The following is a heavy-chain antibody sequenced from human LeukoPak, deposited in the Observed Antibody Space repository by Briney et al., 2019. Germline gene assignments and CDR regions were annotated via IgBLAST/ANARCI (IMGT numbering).Heavy chain of an antibody. Sequence: SETLSLTCAVHGGSFSGYYWSWIRQPPGKGLEWIGEINHSGSTNYNPSLKSRVTISVDTSKNQFSLKLSSVTAADTAVYYCARERLGDIVVVPAGGGWFDPWGQGTLVTVSS. CDR1: GGSFSGYY. V-gene: IGHV4-34*01. CDR2: INHSGST. CDR3: ARERLGDIVVVPAGGGWFDP. D-gene: IGHD2-2*01. J-gene: IGHJ5*02.